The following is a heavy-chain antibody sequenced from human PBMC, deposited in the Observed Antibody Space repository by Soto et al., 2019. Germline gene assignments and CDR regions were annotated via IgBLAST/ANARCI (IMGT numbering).Heavy chain of an antibody. Sequence: QVQLVESGGGVVQPGRSLRLSCAASGFNFSSYAIHWVRQAPGKGLEWVAVISNDGNSKYYADSVKGRFTISRDNSKNTLDLQMNSLRAEDTAVYYCARDRLPRASVATPGYLDYWGQGSLVTVSS. J-gene: IGHJ4*02. CDR3: ARDRLPRASVATPGYLDY. CDR2: ISNDGNSK. D-gene: IGHD1-1*01. CDR1: GFNFSSYA. V-gene: IGHV3-30-3*01.